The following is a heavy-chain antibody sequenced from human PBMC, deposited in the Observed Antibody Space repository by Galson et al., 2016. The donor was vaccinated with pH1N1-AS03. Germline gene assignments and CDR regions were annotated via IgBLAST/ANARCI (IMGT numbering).Heavy chain of an antibody. CDR1: GDSFSNYY. Sequence: SETLSLTCTISGDSFSNYYWSWIRETPGRGLEWIGYIYYTGNTKNNPSLESRVIISLDTSKNQFSLTLKSVTAADTAVYYCARAGPSGYADFDYWSQGILVTVPS. V-gene: IGHV4-59*01. D-gene: IGHD3-22*01. CDR2: IYYTGNT. J-gene: IGHJ4*02. CDR3: ARAGPSGYADFDY.